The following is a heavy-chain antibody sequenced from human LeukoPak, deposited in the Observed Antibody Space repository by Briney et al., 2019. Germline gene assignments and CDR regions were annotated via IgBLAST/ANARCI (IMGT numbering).Heavy chain of an antibody. CDR1: GFTFSNYW. V-gene: IGHV3-7*03. Sequence: QPGGSLRLSCAASGFTFSNYWMNWVRQAPGQGLEWVANIKQDGSEKYYVDSVKGRFTISRDNAKNPLHLQLNSLRAEDTAVYYCARDRGSCSGETCYAAVDIWGQGTMVTVSS. CDR3: ARDRGSCSGETCYAAVDI. J-gene: IGHJ3*02. CDR2: IKQDGSEK. D-gene: IGHD2-15*01.